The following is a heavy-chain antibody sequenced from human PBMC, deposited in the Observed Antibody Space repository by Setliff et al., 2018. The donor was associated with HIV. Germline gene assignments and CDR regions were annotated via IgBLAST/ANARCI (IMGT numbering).Heavy chain of an antibody. CDR3: ARIPNHSSGFDY. J-gene: IGHJ4*02. CDR2: IIPILNTG. V-gene: IGHV1-69*13. D-gene: IGHD3-22*01. Sequence: SVKVSCKASGGTFSSYAISWVRQAPGQGLEWMGGIIPILNTGNYAPKFQGRVTITADESTATAYMELSSLRSEDTAVYYCARIPNHSSGFDYWGQGTPVTVSS. CDR1: GGTFSSYA.